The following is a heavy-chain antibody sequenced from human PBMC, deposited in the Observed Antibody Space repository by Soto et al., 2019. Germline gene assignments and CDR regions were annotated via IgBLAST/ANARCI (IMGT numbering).Heavy chain of an antibody. CDR3: AKDLSDFWSGYYITD. J-gene: IGHJ4*02. CDR2: ICGDGGNK. Sequence: GGSLRLSCAASGFTFSSYGMHWVRQAPGKGLEWVSVICGDGGNKYYADSVKGRFTISRDNSKNTLYLQMNSLRAEDTAVYYCAKDLSDFWSGYYITDWGQGTLVTVSS. D-gene: IGHD3-3*01. CDR1: GFTFSSYG. V-gene: IGHV3-33*06.